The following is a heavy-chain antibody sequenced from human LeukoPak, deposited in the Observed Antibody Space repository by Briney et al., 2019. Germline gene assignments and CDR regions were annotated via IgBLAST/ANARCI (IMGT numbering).Heavy chain of an antibody. J-gene: IGHJ4*02. CDR1: GFTFSSYS. CDR2: ISSSSSYI. Sequence: GGSLRLSCAASGFTFSSYSMNWVRQAPGKGLEWVSSISSSSSYIYYADSVKGRFTISRDNAKNSLYLQMNSLRAEDTAVYYCAKDLRRDYVWGSYRPFDYWGQGTLVTVSS. D-gene: IGHD3-16*02. V-gene: IGHV3-21*04. CDR3: AKDLRRDYVWGSYRPFDY.